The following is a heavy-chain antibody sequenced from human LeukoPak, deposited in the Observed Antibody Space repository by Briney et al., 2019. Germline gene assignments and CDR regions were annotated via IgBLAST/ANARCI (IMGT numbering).Heavy chain of an antibody. Sequence: SETLSLTCAVSGYSISSGYYWGWIRQPPGKGLEWIGSIYHSGSTYYNPSLKSRVTISVDTSKNQFSLKLSSVTAADTAVYYCARCGKDGDYVQNWGQGTLVTVSS. D-gene: IGHD4-17*01. V-gene: IGHV4-38-2*01. CDR3: ARCGKDGDYVQN. J-gene: IGHJ4*02. CDR2: IYHSGST. CDR1: GYSISSGYY.